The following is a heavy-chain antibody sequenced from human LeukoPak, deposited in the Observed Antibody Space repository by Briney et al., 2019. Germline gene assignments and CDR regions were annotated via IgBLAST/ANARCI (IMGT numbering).Heavy chain of an antibody. Sequence: TGGSLRLSCAASGFTFSSYAMSWVRQAPGKGLEWVPAISGSGGSTYYADSVKGRFTISRDNSKNTLYLQMNSLRAEDTAVYYCAKDLGSYYYYYMDVWGKGTTVTVSS. CDR3: AKDLGSYYYYYMDV. D-gene: IGHD3-10*01. J-gene: IGHJ6*03. V-gene: IGHV3-23*01. CDR1: GFTFSSYA. CDR2: ISGSGGST.